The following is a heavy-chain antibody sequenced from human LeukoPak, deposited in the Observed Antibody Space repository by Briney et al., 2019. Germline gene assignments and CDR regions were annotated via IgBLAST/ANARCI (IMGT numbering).Heavy chain of an antibody. Sequence: PSETLSLTCTVSGYSISSGYYWGWIRQPPGKGLEWIGEINHSGSTNYNPSLKSRVTISVDTSKNQFSLKLSSVTAADTAVYYCARHRRITMIVVVKGRAFDIWGQGTMVTVSS. CDR3: ARHRRITMIVVVKGRAFDI. CDR1: GYSISSGYY. D-gene: IGHD3-22*01. V-gene: IGHV4-38-2*02. J-gene: IGHJ3*02. CDR2: INHSGST.